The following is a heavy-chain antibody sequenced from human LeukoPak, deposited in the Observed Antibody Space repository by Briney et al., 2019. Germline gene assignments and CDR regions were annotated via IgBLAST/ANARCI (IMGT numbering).Heavy chain of an antibody. CDR3: ARETAAAGRGGFDY. Sequence: SETLSLTCAVYGASFSDYYWSWIRQPPGKGLEWIGEINHRGSTIYNPSLKSRVTISVDTSQNHFSLKLTSVTAADTAVCYCARETAAAGRGGFDYWGQGTLATVSS. V-gene: IGHV4-34*01. CDR2: INHRGST. J-gene: IGHJ4*02. CDR1: GASFSDYY. D-gene: IGHD6-13*01.